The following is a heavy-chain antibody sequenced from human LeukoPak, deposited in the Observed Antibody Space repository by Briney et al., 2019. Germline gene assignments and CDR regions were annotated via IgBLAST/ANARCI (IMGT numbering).Heavy chain of an antibody. D-gene: IGHD1-20*01. CDR3: ARSITKKMHAFDI. J-gene: IGHJ3*02. CDR2: IYHSGST. V-gene: IGHV4-59*12. Sequence: PSETLSLTCTVSGVSISSYYWSWIRQPPGKGLEWIGYIYHSGSTYYNPSLKSRVTISVDRSKNQFSLKLSSVTAADTAVYYCARSITKKMHAFDIWGQGTMVTVSS. CDR1: GVSISSYY.